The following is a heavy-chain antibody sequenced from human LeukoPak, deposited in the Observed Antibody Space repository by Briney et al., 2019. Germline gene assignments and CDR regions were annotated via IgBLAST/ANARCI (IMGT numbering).Heavy chain of an antibody. CDR1: GGSISSGSYY. CDR2: IYTSGST. Sequence: PSQTLSLTCTVSGGSISSGSYYWSWIRQPAGKGLEWIGRIYTSGSTNYNPSLKSRVTISVDTSKNQFSLKLSSVTAADTAVYYCARAGPGTPSTFDYWGQGTLVTVSS. CDR3: ARAGPGTPSTFDY. V-gene: IGHV4-61*02. J-gene: IGHJ4*02. D-gene: IGHD1-14*01.